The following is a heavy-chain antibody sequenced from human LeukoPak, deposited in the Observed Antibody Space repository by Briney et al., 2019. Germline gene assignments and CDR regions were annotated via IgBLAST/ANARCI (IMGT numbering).Heavy chain of an antibody. V-gene: IGHV3-21*01. CDR1: GFTFSSYS. CDR2: ISSSSSYI. Sequence: GGSLRLSCAASGFTFSSYSMNWVRQAPGKGLEWVSSISSSSSYIYYADSVKGRFTISRDNAKNSLYLQMNSLRAGDTAVYYCARDATHDAFDIWGQGTMVTVSS. J-gene: IGHJ3*02. D-gene: IGHD2-15*01. CDR3: ARDATHDAFDI.